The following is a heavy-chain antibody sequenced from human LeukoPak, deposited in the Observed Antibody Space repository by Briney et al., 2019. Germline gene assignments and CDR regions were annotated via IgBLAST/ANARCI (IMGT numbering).Heavy chain of an antibody. J-gene: IGHJ6*03. CDR1: GYTFTGYY. CDR3: ARDVGYCSGGSYYQSTNYYYYYYMDV. D-gene: IGHD2-15*01. CDR2: INPNSGGT. V-gene: IGHV1-2*06. Sequence: ASVKVSCKASGYTFTGYYMHWVRQAPGQGLEWMGRINPNSGGTNYAQKFQGRVTMTRDTSISTAYMELSRLRSDDTAVYYCARDVGYCSGGSYYQSTNYYYYYYMDVWGKGTTVTVSS.